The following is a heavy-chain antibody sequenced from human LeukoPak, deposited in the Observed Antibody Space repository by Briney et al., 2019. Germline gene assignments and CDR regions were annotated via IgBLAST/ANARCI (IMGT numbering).Heavy chain of an antibody. CDR3: GRALSGWYTKGGSNDHDFDY. CDR1: GFTFSSYS. J-gene: IGHJ4*02. D-gene: IGHD6-19*01. Sequence: GGSLRLSCAASGFTFSSYSMNWVRQAPGKGLEWVSYISSRSSTIYYADSVKGRFTISRDNAKNSLYLQMNSLRAEDTAVYYCGRALSGWYTKGGSNDHDFDYWGQGTLVTVSS. V-gene: IGHV3-48*04. CDR2: ISSRSSTI.